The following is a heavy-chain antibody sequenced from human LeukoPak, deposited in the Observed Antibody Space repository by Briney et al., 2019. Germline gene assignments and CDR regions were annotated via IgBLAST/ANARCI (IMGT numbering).Heavy chain of an antibody. CDR3: ARICSGGSCYTNFDS. CDR2: IYYSGST. D-gene: IGHD2-15*01. J-gene: IGHJ4*02. CDR1: GGSLSSGGYY. V-gene: IGHV4-31*03. Sequence: SQTLSPTCTVSGGSLSSGGYYWSWIRQHPGKGLEWIGYIYYSGSTYYNPSLKSRVTISVDTSKNQSSMRLSSVTAADTAVYYCARICSGGSCYTNFDSWGQGTLVTVS.